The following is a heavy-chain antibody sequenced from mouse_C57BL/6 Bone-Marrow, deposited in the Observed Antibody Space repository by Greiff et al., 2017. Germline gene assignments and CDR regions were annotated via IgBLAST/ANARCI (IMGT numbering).Heavy chain of an antibody. CDR1: GFTFSNYW. V-gene: IGHV6-3*01. CDR3: SGWLLVAY. D-gene: IGHD2-3*01. CDR2: IRLKSDNYAT. J-gene: IGHJ3*01. Sequence: EVKVVESGGGLVQPGGSMKLSCVASGFTFSNYWMNWVRQSPEKGLEWVAQIRLKSDNYATHYAESVKGRFTISREDSKSSVYLQMNNLRAEDTGIYYCSGWLLVAYWGQGTLVTVSA.